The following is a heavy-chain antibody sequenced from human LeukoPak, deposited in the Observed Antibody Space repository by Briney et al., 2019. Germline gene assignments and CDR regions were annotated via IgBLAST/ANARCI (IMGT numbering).Heavy chain of an antibody. J-gene: IGHJ6*03. V-gene: IGHV3-7*01. Sequence: GGSLRLSCAASGFTFSSYWMSWVRQAPGKGLEWVANIKQDGSEKYYVDSVKGRFTISRDNAKNSLYLQMNSLRAEDTAVYYCARDYYGSGSYHYYYYYTDVWGKGTTVTISS. CDR2: IKQDGSEK. D-gene: IGHD3-10*01. CDR1: GFTFSSYW. CDR3: ARDYYGSGSYHYYYYYTDV.